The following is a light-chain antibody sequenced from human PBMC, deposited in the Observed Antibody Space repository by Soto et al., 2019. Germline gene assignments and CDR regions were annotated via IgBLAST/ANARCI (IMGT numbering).Light chain of an antibody. J-gene: IGLJ3*02. CDR3: VTWDSNIHWV. V-gene: IGLV4-60*02. CDR1: SGHSSYI. CDR2: LEGSGSY. Sequence: QSVLTQSSSASASLGSSVKLTCTLSSGHSSYIIAWHQQQPGKAPRYLMKLEGSGSYNKGSGVPDRFSGSSSGADRYLTISNLQFEDEADYYCVTWDSNIHWVFGGGTKLTVL.